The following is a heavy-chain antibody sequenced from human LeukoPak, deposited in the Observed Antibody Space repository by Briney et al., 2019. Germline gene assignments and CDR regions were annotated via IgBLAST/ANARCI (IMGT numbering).Heavy chain of an antibody. Sequence: GGSLRLSCAASGFTFSSYSMNWVRQAPGKGLEWVSSISSSSSYIYYADSVKGRFTISRDNAKNSLYLQMNSLRAEDTAVYYCARAQVLRYFDWLPDAFDIWGQGTMVTVSS. CDR1: GFTFSSYS. CDR2: ISSSSSYI. J-gene: IGHJ3*02. CDR3: ARAQVLRYFDWLPDAFDI. D-gene: IGHD3-9*01. V-gene: IGHV3-21*01.